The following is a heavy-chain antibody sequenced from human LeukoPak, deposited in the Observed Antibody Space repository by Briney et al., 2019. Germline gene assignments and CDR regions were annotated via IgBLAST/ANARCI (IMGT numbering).Heavy chain of an antibody. D-gene: IGHD3-16*01. CDR2: ISSSSSYI. Sequence: GGSLRLSCAASGFTFSSYSMNWVRQAPGKGLEWVSSISSSSSYIYYADSVKGRFTISRDNAKNSLYLQMNSLRAEDTAVYYCARGLGRGTGYSDYWGQGTLVTVSS. V-gene: IGHV3-21*01. J-gene: IGHJ4*02. CDR1: GFTFSSYS. CDR3: ARGLGRGTGYSDY.